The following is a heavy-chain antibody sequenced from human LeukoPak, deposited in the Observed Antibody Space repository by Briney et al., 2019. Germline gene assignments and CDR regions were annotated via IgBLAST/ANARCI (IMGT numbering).Heavy chain of an antibody. V-gene: IGHV3-74*01. J-gene: IGHJ4*02. CDR1: GFTFSTYW. Sequence: GGSLRLSCAASGFTFSTYWMHWVRQAPGEGLVWVSRIKSDGSDTSYADSVKGRFTISRDNAKNTLYLQMNSLRAEDTAVYYCARRYCSGGSCYGYWGQGTLVTVSS. CDR2: IKSDGSDT. D-gene: IGHD2-15*01. CDR3: ARRYCSGGSCYGY.